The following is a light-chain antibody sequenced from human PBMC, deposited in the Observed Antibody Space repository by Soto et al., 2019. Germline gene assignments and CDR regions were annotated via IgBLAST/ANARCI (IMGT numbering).Light chain of an antibody. Sequence: EIVLTQSPGTLSLSPGERATLSCRASQSVSSSYLAWYQQKPGQAPRLLIYGASSRATGIPDRFSGSGSGADVTLPISRLEPEDFSVYYCHQYGISPPVTFGQGTRLEIK. CDR1: QSVSSSY. V-gene: IGKV3-20*01. J-gene: IGKJ5*01. CDR3: HQYGISPPVT. CDR2: GAS.